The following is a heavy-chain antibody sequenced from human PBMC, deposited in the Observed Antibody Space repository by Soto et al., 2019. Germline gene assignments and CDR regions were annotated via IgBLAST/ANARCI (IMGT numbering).Heavy chain of an antibody. CDR3: ARVVVVDYYFDY. J-gene: IGHJ4*02. V-gene: IGHV4-30-4*01. CDR1: GGSISSGDYY. Sequence: PSETLSLTCTVSGGSISSGDYYWSWIRQPPGKGLEWIGYIYYSGSTYYNPSLKSRVTISVDTSKNQFSLKLSSVTAADTAVYYCARVVVVDYYFDYWGQGTLVTVSS. CDR2: IYYSGST. D-gene: IGHD2-15*01.